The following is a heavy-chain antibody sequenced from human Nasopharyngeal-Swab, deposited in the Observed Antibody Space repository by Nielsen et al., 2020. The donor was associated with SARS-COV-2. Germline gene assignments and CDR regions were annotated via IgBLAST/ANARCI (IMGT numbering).Heavy chain of an antibody. CDR2: IYYRGST. D-gene: IGHD6-19*01. V-gene: IGHV4-39*01. Sequence: WIRQPPGKGLEWIGCIYYRGSTYFNPSLESRVTISVDTSKNQFSLKLSSVTAADTAVYYCAADSTQRLVLKRTSFDPWGQGTLVTVSS. CDR3: AADSTQRLVLKRTSFDP. J-gene: IGHJ5*02.